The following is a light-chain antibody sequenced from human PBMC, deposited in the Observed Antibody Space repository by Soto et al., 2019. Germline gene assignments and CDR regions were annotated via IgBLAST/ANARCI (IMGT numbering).Light chain of an antibody. CDR2: GAS. Sequence: EIVLTQSPGTLSLSPGERATLSCRASQSVSSSYLAWYQQKPGQAPRLLIYGASSRATGIPERFSGSGSGTDFTLTISRLEPEDLAVYYCQQYGSSRTFGQGTQVEIK. CDR1: QSVSSSY. V-gene: IGKV3-20*01. CDR3: QQYGSSRT. J-gene: IGKJ1*01.